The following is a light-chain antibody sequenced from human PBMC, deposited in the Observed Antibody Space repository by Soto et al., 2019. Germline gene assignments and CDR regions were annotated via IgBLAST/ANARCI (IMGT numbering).Light chain of an antibody. J-gene: IGKJ2*01. V-gene: IGKV3-15*01. CDR2: GAS. CDR3: QQYNYWPYT. Sequence: EIVMTQSPATLSVSPGERATLSCRASQSVSSNLAWYQQKPGQAPRLLISGASTRATGIQARFSGSGSGTEFPLTISSQQSEDFAVYYCQQYNYWPYTFGQGTKLEIK. CDR1: QSVSSN.